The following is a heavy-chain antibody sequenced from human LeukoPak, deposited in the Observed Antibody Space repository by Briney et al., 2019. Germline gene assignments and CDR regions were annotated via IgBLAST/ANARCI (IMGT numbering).Heavy chain of an antibody. V-gene: IGHV3-30-3*01. CDR1: GFTFSSYA. D-gene: IGHD5-18*01. Sequence: GRSLRLSCAASGFTFSSYAMHWVRQAPGKGLEWVAVISYDGSNKYYADSVKGRFTISRDNSKNTLYLQMNSLRAEDTAVYYCGREEDTAIPFDYWGQGTLVTVSS. CDR2: ISYDGSNK. J-gene: IGHJ4*02. CDR3: GREEDTAIPFDY.